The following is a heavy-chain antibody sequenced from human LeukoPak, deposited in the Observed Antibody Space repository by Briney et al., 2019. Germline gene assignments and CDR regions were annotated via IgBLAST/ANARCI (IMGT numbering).Heavy chain of an antibody. CDR3: ARSCRFFYYFDY. V-gene: IGHV1-2*02. D-gene: IGHD3-16*02. Sequence: ASVTVSCKASGYALTGYYFHWVRQAPGQGLEGMGWINPNIGDTNYAEKFQGRVTLTRDTSINIAYMELSRLTSDDTAVYYCARSCRFFYYFDYWGRGPLVTVSS. CDR1: GYALTGYY. CDR2: INPNIGDT. J-gene: IGHJ4*02.